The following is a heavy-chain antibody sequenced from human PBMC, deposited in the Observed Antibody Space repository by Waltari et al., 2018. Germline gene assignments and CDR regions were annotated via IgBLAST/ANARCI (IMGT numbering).Heavy chain of an antibody. J-gene: IGHJ4*02. D-gene: IGHD3-10*01. CDR3: ARGGSITMVQGVIRAPFDY. CDR2: INHSGST. CDR1: GGSFSGYY. V-gene: IGHV4-34*01. Sequence: QVQLQQWGAGLLKPSETLSLTCAVYGGSFSGYYWSWIRQPPGTGLEWIGEINHSGSTNYNPSLKSRVTISVDTSKNQFSLKLSSVTAADTAVYYCARGGSITMVQGVIRAPFDYWGQGTLVTVSS.